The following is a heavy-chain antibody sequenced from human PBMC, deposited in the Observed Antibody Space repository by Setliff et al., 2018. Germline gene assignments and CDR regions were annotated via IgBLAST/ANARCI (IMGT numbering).Heavy chain of an antibody. CDR1: GYSICSGYY. Sequence: SETLSLTCAVSGYSICSGYYWGWIRQPPGKGLEWIGSIYHSGSTYYNPSLKSRVTISVDTSKNQFSLKLSSVTAADTAVYYCARRNGEKLDPWGQGTLVTV. J-gene: IGHJ5*02. V-gene: IGHV4-38-2*01. CDR2: IYHSGST. CDR3: ARRNGEKLDP.